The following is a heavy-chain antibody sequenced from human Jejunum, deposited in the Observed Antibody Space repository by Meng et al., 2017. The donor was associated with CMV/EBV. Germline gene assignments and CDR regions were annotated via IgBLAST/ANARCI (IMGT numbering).Heavy chain of an antibody. CDR1: KH. V-gene: IGHV3-53*01. J-gene: IGHJ6*02. Sequence: KHLAWVRQAPGKGLGGVSVIFSNGNTYYADSVKGRFPISRDSSKNTFSLQMNSLRAEDTAVYYCARGGGGWSSSDYYHYHGLDVWGQGTTVTVSS. CDR2: IFSNGNT. CDR3: ARGGGGWSSSDYYHYHGLDV. D-gene: IGHD6-19*01.